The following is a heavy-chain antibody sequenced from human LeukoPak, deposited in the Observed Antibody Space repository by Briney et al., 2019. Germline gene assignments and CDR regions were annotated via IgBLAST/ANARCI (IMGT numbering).Heavy chain of an antibody. J-gene: IGHJ4*02. CDR1: GFTVSSNY. Sequence: GGSLRLSCAASGFTVSSNYMSWVRQAPGKGMEWVSVIYSGGSTYYADSVKGRFTISRDNSKNTLYLQMNSLRAEDTAVYYCARESGSYYGVTLDYWGQGTLVTVSS. V-gene: IGHV3-53*01. CDR2: IYSGGST. D-gene: IGHD1-26*01. CDR3: ARESGSYYGVTLDY.